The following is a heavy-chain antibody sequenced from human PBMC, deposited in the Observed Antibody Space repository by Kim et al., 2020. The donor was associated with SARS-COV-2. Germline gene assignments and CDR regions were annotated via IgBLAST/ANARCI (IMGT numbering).Heavy chain of an antibody. CDR1: GLTFSTTD. J-gene: IGHJ4*02. CDR2: ISRSGSSI. V-gene: IGHV3-48*02. Sequence: GGSLRLSCAVSGLTFSTTDMHWVRQAPGKGLEWIAYISRSGSSIVYADSVKGRFTISRDEAKNSIFLQMNSLRDEDTAVYYCARDRKAFDYWGQGTLVTVSS. CDR3: ARDRKAFDY.